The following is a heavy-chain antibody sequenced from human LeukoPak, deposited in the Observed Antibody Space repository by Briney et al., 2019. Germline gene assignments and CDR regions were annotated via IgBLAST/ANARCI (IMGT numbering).Heavy chain of an antibody. D-gene: IGHD1-1*01. CDR3: ATRPGYRAFDY. V-gene: IGHV3-23*01. Sequence: GGSLRLSCAASGFTFSNYGMNWVRHAPGKGLEWVSVISDSGGKTHYADSVKGRFTISRDNSKNTLYLQMNSLRLEDTAVYYCATRPGYRAFDYWGQGTLVTVSS. CDR1: GFTFSNYG. CDR2: ISDSGGKT. J-gene: IGHJ4*02.